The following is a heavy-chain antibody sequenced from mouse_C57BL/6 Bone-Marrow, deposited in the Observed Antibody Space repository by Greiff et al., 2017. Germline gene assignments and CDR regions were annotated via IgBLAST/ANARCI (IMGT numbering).Heavy chain of an antibody. Sequence: VQLQQPGAELVMPGASVKLSCKASGYTFTSYWMHWVKQRPGQGLEWIGEIDPSDSYTNYNQKFKGKSTLTVDKSSSTAYMQRSSLTSEDSAVYYWARGGVRRYFDDWGTGTTVTVSS. CDR2: IDPSDSYT. CDR3: ARGGVRRYFDD. J-gene: IGHJ1*03. D-gene: IGHD2-14*01. V-gene: IGHV1-69*01. CDR1: GYTFTSYW.